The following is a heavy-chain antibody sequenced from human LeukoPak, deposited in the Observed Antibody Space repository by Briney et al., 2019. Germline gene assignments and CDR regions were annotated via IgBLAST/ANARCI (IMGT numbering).Heavy chain of an antibody. D-gene: IGHD1-26*01. CDR3: ARDAVPHSGSLPSDY. J-gene: IGHJ4*02. CDR1: GFTFSSYA. CDR2: ISYDGSNK. V-gene: IGHV3-30-3*01. Sequence: GGSLRLSCAASGFTFSSYAMHWVRQAPGNGLEWVAVISYDGSNKYYADSVKGRFTISRDNSKNTLYLQMNSLRAEDTAVYYCARDAVPHSGSLPSDYWGQGTLVTVSS.